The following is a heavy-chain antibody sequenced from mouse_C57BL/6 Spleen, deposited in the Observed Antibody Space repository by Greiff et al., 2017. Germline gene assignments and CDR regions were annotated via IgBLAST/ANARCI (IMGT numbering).Heavy chain of an antibody. J-gene: IGHJ4*01. Sequence: DVMSVESGGGLVKPGGSLKLSCAASGFTFSSYTMSWVRQTPEKRLEWVATLSGGGGNTYYPDSVKGRFTISRDNAKNTLYLQMSSLRSEDTALYYCARLIPYNYWGQGTSVTVSS. CDR2: LSGGGGNT. CDR1: GFTFSSYT. V-gene: IGHV5-9*01. D-gene: IGHD2-12*01. CDR3: ARLIPYNY.